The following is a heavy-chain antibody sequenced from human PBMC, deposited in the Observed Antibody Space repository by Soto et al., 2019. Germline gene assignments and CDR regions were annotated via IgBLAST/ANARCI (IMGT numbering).Heavy chain of an antibody. CDR3: ARDPLGPGIFDY. CDR2: IWYDGSNK. D-gene: IGHD1-26*01. J-gene: IGHJ4*02. Sequence: QVQLVESGGGVVQPGRSLRLSCAASGFTFSTYGMHWVRQAPGKGLEWVAVIWYDGSNKYYAHSVKGRFTISRDNTKNTMYLQMNSLRAEDTAVYYCARDPLGPGIFDYWGQGTLVTVSS. CDR1: GFTFSTYG. V-gene: IGHV3-33*01.